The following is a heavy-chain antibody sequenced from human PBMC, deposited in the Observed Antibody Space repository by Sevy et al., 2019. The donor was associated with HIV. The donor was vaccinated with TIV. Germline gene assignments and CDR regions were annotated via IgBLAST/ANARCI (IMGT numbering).Heavy chain of an antibody. CDR1: GGTFSSYA. CDR3: ARDPDYGGNSDGLGWFDP. Sequence: ASVKVSCKASGGTFSSYAISWVRQAPGQGLEWMGGIIPIFGTANYAQKFQGTVTITADESTSTAYMELSSLRSEDTAVYYCARDPDYGGNSDGLGWFDPWGQGTLVTVSS. J-gene: IGHJ5*02. D-gene: IGHD4-17*01. CDR2: IIPIFGTA. V-gene: IGHV1-69*13.